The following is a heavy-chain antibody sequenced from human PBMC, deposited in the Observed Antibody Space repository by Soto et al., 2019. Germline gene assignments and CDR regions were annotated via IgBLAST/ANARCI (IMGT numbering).Heavy chain of an antibody. CDR3: ARALYSSSWYPLDYYYYYGIDV. V-gene: IGHV1-2*04. CDR2: INPNSGGT. J-gene: IGHJ6*02. Sequence: ASVKVSCKASGYTFTGYYMHGVRQAPGQGLECMVWINPNSGGTNYAQKFQGWVTMTRDTSISTAYMELSRLRSDDTAVYYCARALYSSSWYPLDYYYYYGIDVWGQGTTVTVYS. CDR1: GYTFTGYY. D-gene: IGHD6-13*01.